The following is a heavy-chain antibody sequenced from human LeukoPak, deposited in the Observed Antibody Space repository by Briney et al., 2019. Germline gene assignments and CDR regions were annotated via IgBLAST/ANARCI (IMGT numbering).Heavy chain of an antibody. CDR3: ARGRELRYFDWLFPKNDAFDI. Sequence: PSETLSLTCTVSGGSISSSSYYWGWIRQPPGKGLEWIGSIYYSGSTYYNPSLKSRVTISVDTSKNQFSLKLSSVTAADTAVYYCARGRELRYFDWLFPKNDAFDIWGQGTMVTVSS. J-gene: IGHJ3*02. CDR1: GGSISSSSYY. D-gene: IGHD3-9*01. CDR2: IYYSGST. V-gene: IGHV4-39*01.